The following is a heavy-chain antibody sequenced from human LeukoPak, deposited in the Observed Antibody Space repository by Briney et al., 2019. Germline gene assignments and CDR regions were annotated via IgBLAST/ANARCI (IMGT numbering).Heavy chain of an antibody. CDR1: GGSISSYY. CDR2: IYYSGST. J-gene: IGHJ4*02. D-gene: IGHD2-15*01. Sequence: SETLSLTCTVSGGSISSYYWSWIRQPPGKGLEWIGYIYYSGSTNYNPSLKSRVTISVDTSKNQFSLKLSSVTAADTAVYYCARRNGRGGYWIRWGQGTLVTVSS. CDR3: ARRNGRGGYWIR. V-gene: IGHV4-59*12.